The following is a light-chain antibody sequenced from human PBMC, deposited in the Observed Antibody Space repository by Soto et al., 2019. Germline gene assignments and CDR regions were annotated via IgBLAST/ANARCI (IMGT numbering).Light chain of an antibody. CDR1: QSVNNNY. Sequence: EIVLTQSPGTLSLSPGERATLSCRTSQSVNNNYLAWYQQKPGQAPRLLIYGASSRATGIPDRFSGSGSGTDFTLTINSLEPEDFAFYYCHQRQRWPRTFGQGTKVDIK. J-gene: IGKJ1*01. V-gene: IGKV3-20*01. CDR2: GAS. CDR3: HQRQRWPRT.